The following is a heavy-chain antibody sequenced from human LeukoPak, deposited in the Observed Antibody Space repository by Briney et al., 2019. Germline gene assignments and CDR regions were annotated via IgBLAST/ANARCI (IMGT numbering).Heavy chain of an antibody. CDR3: ASGETGTYKN. V-gene: IGHV1-69*13. J-gene: IGHJ4*02. CDR2: IIPIFGTA. Sequence: SVKVSCMASEGTFSRYAISWVRQAPGPGLEWMGGIIPIFGTANYAQKFQGRVTITADESTSTAYMELSSLRSEDTAMYYCASGETGTYKNWGQGTLVTVSS. CDR1: EGTFSRYA. D-gene: IGHD1-7*01.